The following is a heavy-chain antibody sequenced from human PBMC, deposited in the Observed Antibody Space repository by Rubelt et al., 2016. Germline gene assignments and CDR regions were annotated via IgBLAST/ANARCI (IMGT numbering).Heavy chain of an antibody. V-gene: IGHV1-46*01. CDR1: GYTFTSYY. D-gene: IGHD3-3*01. Sequence: QVQLVQSGAEVKKPGASVKVSCKASGYTFTSYYMHWVRQAPGQGLEWMGIINPSGGSTSYAQKFQGGVTMTRDTTTSTGYMELSSLGSEDTAVYYCARSPRYDFEDNWFDPWGQGTLVTVSS. CDR3: ARSPRYDFEDNWFDP. CDR2: INPSGGST. J-gene: IGHJ5*02.